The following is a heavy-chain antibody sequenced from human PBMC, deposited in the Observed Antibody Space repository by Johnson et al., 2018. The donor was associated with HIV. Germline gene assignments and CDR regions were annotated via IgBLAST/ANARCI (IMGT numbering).Heavy chain of an antibody. D-gene: IGHD3-10*01. CDR3: TTDLIRRYYGSGLSDAFDI. CDR2: IKSKTDGGTP. Sequence: VQLVESGGGLVKPGGSLRLSCAASGFTFSNAWMSWVRQAPGKGLEWVGRIKSKTDGGTPDYAAPVKGRFTISRDDSKNTLYRQMNSLKTEDTAVYYCTTDLIRRYYGSGLSDAFDIWGQGTMVTVSS. CDR1: GFTFSNAW. V-gene: IGHV3-15*01. J-gene: IGHJ3*02.